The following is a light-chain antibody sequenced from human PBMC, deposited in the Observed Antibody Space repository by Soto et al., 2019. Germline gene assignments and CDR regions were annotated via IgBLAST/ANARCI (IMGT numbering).Light chain of an antibody. CDR2: GAS. CDR3: QQYGSSGT. V-gene: IGKV3-20*01. Sequence: EVVLTQSPGTLSLSPGERATLSCRASQSVNSNLAWYQQKLGQAPRVLIYGASTRATGIPDRFSGSGSGTDFTLTISRLEPEDFAVYYCQQYGSSGTFGQGTKVDIK. J-gene: IGKJ1*01. CDR1: QSVNSN.